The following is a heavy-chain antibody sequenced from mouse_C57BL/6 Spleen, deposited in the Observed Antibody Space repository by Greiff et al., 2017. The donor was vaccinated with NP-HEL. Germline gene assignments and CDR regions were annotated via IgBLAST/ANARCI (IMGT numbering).Heavy chain of an antibody. CDR1: GFNIKDYY. CDR2: IDPEDGDT. CDR3: TITTVVAPWFAY. J-gene: IGHJ3*01. V-gene: IGHV14-1*01. Sequence: VHLQQSGAELVRPGASVKLSCTASGFNIKDYYMHWVTQRPEQGLEWIGRIDPEDGDTEYAPKFQGKATMTADTSSNTAYLQLSSLTSEDTAVYYCTITTVVAPWFAYWGQGTLVTVSA. D-gene: IGHD1-1*01.